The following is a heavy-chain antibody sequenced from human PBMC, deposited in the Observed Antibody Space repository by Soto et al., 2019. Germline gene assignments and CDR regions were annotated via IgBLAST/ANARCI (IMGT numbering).Heavy chain of an antibody. D-gene: IGHD2-15*01. CDR3: VKNIQRAKDNGVFDY. J-gene: IGHJ4*02. CDR1: GFTFSSYA. Sequence: PGGSLRLSCSASGFTFSSYAMHWVRQAPGKGLEYVSAISSNGGSTYYADSVKGRFTISRDNSKNTLYLQMSSLRAEDTAVYYCVKNIQRAKDNGVFDYWGQGTLVTVSS. CDR2: ISSNGGST. V-gene: IGHV3-64D*06.